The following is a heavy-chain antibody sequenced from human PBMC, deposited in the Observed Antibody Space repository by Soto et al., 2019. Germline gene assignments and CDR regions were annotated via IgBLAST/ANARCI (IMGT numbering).Heavy chain of an antibody. CDR1: GFTFANAW. J-gene: IGHJ4*02. Sequence: EVQLVESGGGLVKPGGSLRLSCVGSGFTFANAWMNWVRQAPGKGLEWVGLIKTNAEGGTTNYAAPVKGRFTISRDDSKDTVYLHMSSLTTEDTAVYYCADMPVATIADYWGRGTLVTVSS. CDR2: IKTNAEGGTT. V-gene: IGHV3-15*01. CDR3: ADMPVATIADY. D-gene: IGHD5-12*01.